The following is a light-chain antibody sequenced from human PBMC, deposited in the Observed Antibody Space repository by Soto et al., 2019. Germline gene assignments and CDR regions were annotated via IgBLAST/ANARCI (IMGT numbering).Light chain of an antibody. V-gene: IGLV2-14*01. CDR1: SSDVGGYNH. Sequence: QSALTQPASVSGSPGQSITISCTGTSSDVGGYNHVSWYQQHPGKAPKLIIYEVRNRPSGVSNRLSGSKSGNTASLTISGLQADDEADYYCCSYAGRYTYVFGTGTKVTVL. CDR2: EVR. CDR3: CSYAGRYTYV. J-gene: IGLJ1*01.